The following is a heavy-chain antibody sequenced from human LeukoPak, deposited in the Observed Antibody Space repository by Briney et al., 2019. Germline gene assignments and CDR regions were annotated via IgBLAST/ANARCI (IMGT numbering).Heavy chain of an antibody. J-gene: IGHJ4*02. V-gene: IGHV4-59*01. CDR1: DDSISDYY. CDR2: IHNSGAS. Sequence: PSETLSLTCTVSDDSISDYYRGWIRQPPGKGLEWIGYIHNSGASTYNLSLKSRVTISADTSKNQFSLKLNSMTTADTAVYYCTRGAGWLIDYWGQGILVTVSS. D-gene: IGHD3-16*01. CDR3: TRGAGWLIDY.